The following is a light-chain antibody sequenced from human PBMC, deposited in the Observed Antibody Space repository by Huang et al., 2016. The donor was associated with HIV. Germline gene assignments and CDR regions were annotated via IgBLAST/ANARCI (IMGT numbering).Light chain of an antibody. CDR3: QQYYTTPWT. Sequence: DIVMTQSLDSLAVSLGERATINCKSSQSVLFSSNNNNYLAWYQQKPGQPPKLLIYCASTRESGVPDRFRGSGSATDFTLTISSLQAEDVAVYYCQQYYTTPWTFGQGTKVEIK. CDR2: CAS. J-gene: IGKJ1*01. CDR1: QSVLFSSNNNNY. V-gene: IGKV4-1*01.